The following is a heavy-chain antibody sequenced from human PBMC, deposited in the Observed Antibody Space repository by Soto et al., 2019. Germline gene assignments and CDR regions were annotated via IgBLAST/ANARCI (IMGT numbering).Heavy chain of an antibody. D-gene: IGHD6-13*01. CDR1: GYTFTSYG. Sequence: ASVKVSCKASGYTFTSYGISWVRQAPGQGLEWMAWINPYNGNTKYAEKCLGRVTVTTDTSTATAYMEVRSLTSDDTAVFYCARVGVGLAAPRVWPYWGQGSPVTASS. CDR2: INPYNGNT. V-gene: IGHV1-18*01. CDR3: ARVGVGLAAPRVWPY. J-gene: IGHJ4*02.